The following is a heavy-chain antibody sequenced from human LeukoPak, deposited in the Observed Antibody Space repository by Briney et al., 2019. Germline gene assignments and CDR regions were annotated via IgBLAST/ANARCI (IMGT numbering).Heavy chain of an antibody. CDR2: ISSRGSTI. CDR3: AELGITMIGGV. CDR1: GFTFSSYE. D-gene: IGHD3-10*02. V-gene: IGHV3-48*03. Sequence: SGGSLRLSCAASGFTFSSYEVNWVRQAPGKGLEWVSYISSRGSTIYYADSVKGRFTISRDNAKNSLYLQMNSLRAEDTAVYYCAELGITMIGGVWGKGTTVTISS. J-gene: IGHJ6*04.